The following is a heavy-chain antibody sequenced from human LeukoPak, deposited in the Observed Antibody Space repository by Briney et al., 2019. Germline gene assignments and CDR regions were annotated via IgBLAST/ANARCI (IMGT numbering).Heavy chain of an antibody. CDR1: GGSISSSSYY. V-gene: IGHV4-39*07. CDR2: IYYSGST. J-gene: IGHJ5*02. CDR3: ARVDNWFDP. Sequence: SETLSLTCTVSGGSISSSSYYWGWIRQPPGKGLEGIGSIYYSGSTYYNPSLKSRVTISVDTSKNQFSLKLSSVTAADTAVYYCARVDNWFDPWGQGTLVTVSS.